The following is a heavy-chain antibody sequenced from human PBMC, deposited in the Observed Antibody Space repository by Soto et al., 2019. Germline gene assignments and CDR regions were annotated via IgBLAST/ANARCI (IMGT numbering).Heavy chain of an antibody. CDR1: GFSFSIYG. Sequence: PGGSLRLSCAASGFSFSIYGMQWVRQGPGKGLEWVAVISYDGSNKYYADSVKDRFTISRDNSKKTLYLQMNSLRADDTAVYYCVAGQYFFDYCGQGTLVTVSS. V-gene: IGHV3-30*03. J-gene: IGHJ4*02. D-gene: IGHD6-19*01. CDR2: ISYDGSNK. CDR3: VAGQYFFDY.